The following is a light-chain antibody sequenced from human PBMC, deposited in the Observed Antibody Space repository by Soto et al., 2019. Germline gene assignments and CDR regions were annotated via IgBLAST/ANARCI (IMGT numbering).Light chain of an antibody. CDR1: QIVSNK. V-gene: IGKV3D-15*01. Sequence: TLSVSPGETVSLSCRASQIVSNKLAWFQQKPGQAPRLLMSATSTRATGIPARFSGSGSGTEFTLTVSSLQSEDFALYFCHQYDYWPFTFGGGTKV. J-gene: IGKJ4*01. CDR3: HQYDYWPFT. CDR2: ATS.